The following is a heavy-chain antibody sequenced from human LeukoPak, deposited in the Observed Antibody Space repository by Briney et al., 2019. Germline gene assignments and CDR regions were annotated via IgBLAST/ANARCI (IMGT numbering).Heavy chain of an antibody. CDR3: ARRDVGSSWSFDY. Sequence: PSETLSLTCAVSGGSISSGGYSWSWIRQPPGKGLEWIGYIYHSGSTYYNPSLKSRVTISVDRSKNQFSLKLSSVTAADTAVYYCARRDVGSSWSFDYWGQGTLVTVSS. V-gene: IGHV4-30-2*01. CDR1: GGSISSGGYS. J-gene: IGHJ4*02. D-gene: IGHD6-13*01. CDR2: IYHSGST.